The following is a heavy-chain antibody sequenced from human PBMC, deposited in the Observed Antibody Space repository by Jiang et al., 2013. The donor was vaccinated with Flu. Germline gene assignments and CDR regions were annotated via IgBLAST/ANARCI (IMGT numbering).Heavy chain of an antibody. J-gene: IGHJ4*02. Sequence: SGFSLSTSGVGVDWIRQPPGKALEWLALISWDDDKWFSPSLKSRLTITKDTSKTQVVLTMTNMDRGDTATYFCARMRYDCGGDCYWTFDYWGQGALVTVST. D-gene: IGHD2-21*01. V-gene: IGHV2-5*02. CDR3: ARMRYDCGGDCYWTFDY. CDR2: ISWDDDK. CDR1: GFSLSTSGVG.